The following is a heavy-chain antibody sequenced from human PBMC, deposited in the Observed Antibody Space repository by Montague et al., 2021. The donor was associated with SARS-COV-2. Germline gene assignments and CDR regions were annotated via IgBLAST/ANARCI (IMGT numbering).Heavy chain of an antibody. V-gene: IGHV4-59*02. CDR3: ARENTVTTFGGQYYIDS. D-gene: IGHD4-17*01. J-gene: IGHJ4*02. Sequence: SETLSLSCIVSGSSVRSYYWSWIRQPPGKGLEWIGYIYDSGSTNYNPSLKGRVTISVDTSKNQFSLKLSSVTAADTAVYYCARENTVTTFGGQYYIDSWGQGTLVTVSA. CDR1: GSSVRSYY. CDR2: IYDSGST.